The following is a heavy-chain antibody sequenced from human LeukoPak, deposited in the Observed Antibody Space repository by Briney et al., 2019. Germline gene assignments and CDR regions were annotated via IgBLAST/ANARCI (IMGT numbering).Heavy chain of an antibody. J-gene: IGHJ4*02. CDR1: GFTFDNYA. D-gene: IGHD3-22*01. Sequence: GRSLRLSCAASGFTFDNYAMPWVRQAPGKGLDWVSGISWNSGSIGYADSVKGRFNISRDNAKNSLYLQMNSLRAEDTALYYCAKDMRYDSSGHFDYWGQGTLVTVSS. V-gene: IGHV3-9*01. CDR2: ISWNSGSI. CDR3: AKDMRYDSSGHFDY.